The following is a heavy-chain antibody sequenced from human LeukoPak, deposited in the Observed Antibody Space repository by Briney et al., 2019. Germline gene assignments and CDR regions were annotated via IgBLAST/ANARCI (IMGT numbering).Heavy chain of an antibody. Sequence: MTSETLSLTCAVSGGSISSGGYSWSWIRQPPGKGLEWIGYIYHSGSTYYNPSLKSRVTISVDRSKNQFSLKLSSVTAADTAVYYCARADSSGYYYFGYFDLWGRGTLVTVSS. CDR3: ARADSSGYYYFGYFDL. J-gene: IGHJ2*01. D-gene: IGHD3-22*01. CDR1: GGSISSGGYS. V-gene: IGHV4-30-2*01. CDR2: IYHSGST.